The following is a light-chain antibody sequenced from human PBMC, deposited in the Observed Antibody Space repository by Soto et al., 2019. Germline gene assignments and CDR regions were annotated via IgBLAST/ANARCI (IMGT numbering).Light chain of an antibody. Sequence: QSVLTQPPSASGSPGQSVSISCTGTSSDVGGYNYVSWYQQHPGKAPKLMIYKVSKRPSGVPDRFSGSKSGITASLTVSGLQAEDEADYYCSSYAGSNNLVFGTGTKVTVL. J-gene: IGLJ1*01. CDR2: KVS. CDR1: SSDVGGYNY. V-gene: IGLV2-8*01. CDR3: SSYAGSNNLV.